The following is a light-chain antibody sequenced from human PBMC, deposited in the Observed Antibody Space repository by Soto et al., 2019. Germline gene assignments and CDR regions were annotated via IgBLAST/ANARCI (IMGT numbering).Light chain of an antibody. CDR2: GAS. V-gene: IGKV2-28*01. Sequence: DIVMTQSPLSLPVTPGEPASISCRSSQSLLNSNGYNYLDWYQQKPGQAPRLLISGASNRATGIPDRFSGSGSGTDFTLTISRLEPDDFALYFCQQYGGSPITFGLGTRLEIK. J-gene: IGKJ5*01. CDR3: QQYGGSPIT. CDR1: QSLLNSNGYNY.